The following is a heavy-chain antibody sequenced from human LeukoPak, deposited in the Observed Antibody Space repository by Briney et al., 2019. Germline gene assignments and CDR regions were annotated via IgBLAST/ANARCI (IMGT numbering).Heavy chain of an antibody. J-gene: IGHJ4*02. Sequence: GGSLRLSCAASGFTFSSYGMHWVRQAPGKGLEWVAFIRYDGSNKDYADSVKGRFTISRDNSKNTLYLQMNSLGAEDTAVYYCARALRYCSSTSCYRLDYWGQGTLVTVSS. D-gene: IGHD2-2*02. CDR1: GFTFSSYG. CDR2: IRYDGSNK. CDR3: ARALRYCSSTSCYRLDY. V-gene: IGHV3-30*02.